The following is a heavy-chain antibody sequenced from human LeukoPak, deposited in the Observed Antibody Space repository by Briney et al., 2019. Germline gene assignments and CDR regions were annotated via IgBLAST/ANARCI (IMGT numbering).Heavy chain of an antibody. CDR3: ARVNWNYVVGYYYMDV. V-gene: IGHV4-59*01. CDR2: IYYSGST. J-gene: IGHJ6*03. D-gene: IGHD1-7*01. CDR1: GGSISSYY. Sequence: PSETLSLTCTVSGGSISSYYWSWIRQPPGKGLEWIGYIYYSGSTNYNPSLKSRVTISVDTSKNQFSLKLSSVTAADTAVYYCARVNWNYVVGYYYMDVWGKGTTVTVSS.